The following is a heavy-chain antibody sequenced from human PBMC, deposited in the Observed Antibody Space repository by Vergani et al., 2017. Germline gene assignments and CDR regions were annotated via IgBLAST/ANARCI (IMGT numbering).Heavy chain of an antibody. Sequence: EVQLLESGGGLVQPGGSLRLSCAASGFTFSSYAMSWVRQAPGKGLEWVSAIRGSGGSTYYADSVKGRFTISRDNSKNTLYLQMNSLRAEDTAGYYCAVVATIDYYYGMDVWGQGTTVTVSS. J-gene: IGHJ6*02. V-gene: IGHV3-23*01. CDR2: IRGSGGST. CDR3: AVVATIDYYYGMDV. D-gene: IGHD5-12*01. CDR1: GFTFSSYA.